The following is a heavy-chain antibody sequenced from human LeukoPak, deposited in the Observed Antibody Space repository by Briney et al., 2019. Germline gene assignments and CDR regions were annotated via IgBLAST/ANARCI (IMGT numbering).Heavy chain of an antibody. D-gene: IGHD3-22*01. V-gene: IGHV3-23*01. CDR2: ISGSGDST. CDR1: GFTFSSYA. Sequence: PGGSLRLSCAASGFTFSSYALSWVRQAPGRGLEWVSVISGSGDSTYYADFVRGQFTISRDNPKNMVYLQMNGLRAEDSAVYYCAKVSQESSNYYHDFWGQGTLLTVSS. J-gene: IGHJ4*02. CDR3: AKVSQESSNYYHDF.